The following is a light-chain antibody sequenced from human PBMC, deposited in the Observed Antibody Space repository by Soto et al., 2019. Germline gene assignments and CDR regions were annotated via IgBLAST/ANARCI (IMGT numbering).Light chain of an antibody. J-gene: IGKJ5*01. Sequence: EIVMTQSPATLSVSPGERATLSFRASQSVSSNLAWYQQKPGQAPRLLIYAASTRASGVPARFSGSGSGTEFTLTISSLQPDDFATYYCQQYNTYSTFGQGTRLEIK. CDR2: AAS. CDR1: QSVSSN. CDR3: QQYNTYST. V-gene: IGKV3-15*01.